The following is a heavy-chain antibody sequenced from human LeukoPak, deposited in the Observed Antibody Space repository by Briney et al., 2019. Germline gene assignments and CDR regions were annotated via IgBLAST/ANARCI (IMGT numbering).Heavy chain of an antibody. D-gene: IGHD1-1*01. CDR2: IYYGGST. J-gene: IGHJ6*03. CDR1: GGSISSNTYY. CDR3: ARTGAFFYFYYMDV. Sequence: SETLSLTCTVSGGSISSNTYYWAWIRQPPGEGLEWVGSIYYGGSTYYNPSLKSRVTISVDTSKNHFSLNLTSVTAADTAVYYCARTGAFFYFYYMDVWGKGTTVTVSS. V-gene: IGHV4-39*02.